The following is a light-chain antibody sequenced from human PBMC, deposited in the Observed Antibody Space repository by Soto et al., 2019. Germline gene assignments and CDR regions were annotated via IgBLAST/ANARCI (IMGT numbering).Light chain of an antibody. CDR3: QQYHNWPIT. Sequence: EIVLTQSPGTLSLSPGEGATLSCRASQSVSSSYLAWYQQKPGQAPRLLIYGASSRATGIPDRFSGSGSGTDSTLTISRLEPEDFAVYYCQQYHNWPITFGQGTRLEIK. CDR2: GAS. CDR1: QSVSSSY. V-gene: IGKV3-20*01. J-gene: IGKJ5*01.